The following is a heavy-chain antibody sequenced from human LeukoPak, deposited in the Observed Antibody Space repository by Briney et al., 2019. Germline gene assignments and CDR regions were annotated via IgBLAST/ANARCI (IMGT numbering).Heavy chain of an antibody. CDR1: GFTFDDYG. J-gene: IGHJ4*02. CDR3: AKDPRAPMIVANDY. CDR2: ISGSGGST. Sequence: PGGSLRLSCAASGFTFDDYGMSWVRQAPGKGLEWVSAISGSGGSTYYADSVKGRFTISRDNSKNTLYLQMNSLRAEDTAVYYCAKDPRAPMIVANDYRGQGTLVTVSS. V-gene: IGHV3-23*01. D-gene: IGHD3-22*01.